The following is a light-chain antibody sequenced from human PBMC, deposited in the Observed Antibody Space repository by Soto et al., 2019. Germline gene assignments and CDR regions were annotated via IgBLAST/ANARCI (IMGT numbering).Light chain of an antibody. CDR1: QTISGT. CDR2: DAS. V-gene: IGKV3-20*01. Sequence: EIVMTQSPATLSVSPGGRATLSCRASQTISGTLAWYQQKPGQAPRLLIYDASNRATGIPARFSGSGSGTDFTLTISRLEPEDSAVYDCQQYGSSPLTFGGGTKVDIK. CDR3: QQYGSSPLT. J-gene: IGKJ4*01.